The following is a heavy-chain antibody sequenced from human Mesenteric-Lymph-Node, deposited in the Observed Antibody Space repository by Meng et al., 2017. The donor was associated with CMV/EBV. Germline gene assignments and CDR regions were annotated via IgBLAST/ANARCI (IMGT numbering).Heavy chain of an antibody. D-gene: IGHD3-10*01. Sequence: TFASYAIHWVRQAPGQSLEWMGWINAGKGNTKYSQKFQSRVTVTRDTSASTVYMELRSLRSEDTALYYCASAQPEYYYNSGTDYFHHWGQGTLVTVSS. CDR1: TFASYA. CDR2: INAGKGNT. V-gene: IGHV1-3*01. CDR3: ASAQPEYYYNSGTDYFHH. J-gene: IGHJ1*01.